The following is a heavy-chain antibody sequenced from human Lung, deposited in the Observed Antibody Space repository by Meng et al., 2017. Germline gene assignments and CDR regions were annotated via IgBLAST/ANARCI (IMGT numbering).Heavy chain of an antibody. CDR2: ISYDGSNK. D-gene: IGHD6-13*01. V-gene: IGHV3-30*18. J-gene: IGHJ4*02. Sequence: QVQLVGCGGGEVQSGTTLRSSCAASGFNFSSYGMHWVRKAPGKGLEWVAVISYDGSNKYYADSVKGRFTISRDNSKNTLYLQMNSLRAEDTAVYYCAKDLSKQQQLGELDYWGQGTLVTVSS. CDR1: GFNFSSYG. CDR3: AKDLSKQQQLGELDY.